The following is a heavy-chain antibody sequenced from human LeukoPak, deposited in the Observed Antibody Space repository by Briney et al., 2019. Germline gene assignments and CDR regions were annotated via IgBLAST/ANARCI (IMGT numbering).Heavy chain of an antibody. CDR3: AKSTPPYYSSGHKYYFDY. CDR2: ISGSGGST. V-gene: IGHV3-23*01. Sequence: GGSLRLSCAASGFTFSSYAMSWVRQAPGKGLEWVSAISGSGGSTYYADSVKGRFTISRDNSKNTLYLQMNSLRAEDTAVYYCAKSTPPYYSSGHKYYFDYWGQGTLVTVSS. D-gene: IGHD6-19*01. CDR1: GFTFSSYA. J-gene: IGHJ4*02.